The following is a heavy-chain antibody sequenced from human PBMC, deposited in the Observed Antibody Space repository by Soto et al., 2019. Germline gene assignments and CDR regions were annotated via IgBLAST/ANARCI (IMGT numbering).Heavy chain of an antibody. CDR3: ARFAGVRGVIMSPTPLDI. V-gene: IGHV3-21*01. J-gene: IGHJ3*02. CDR2: ISSSSSYI. D-gene: IGHD3-10*01. CDR1: GFTFSSYS. Sequence: GSLRLSCAASGFTFSSYSMNWVRQAPGKGLEWVSSISSSSSYIYYADSVKGRFTISRDNAKNSLYLQMNSLRAEDTAVYYCARFAGVRGVIMSPTPLDIWGQGTMVTVSS.